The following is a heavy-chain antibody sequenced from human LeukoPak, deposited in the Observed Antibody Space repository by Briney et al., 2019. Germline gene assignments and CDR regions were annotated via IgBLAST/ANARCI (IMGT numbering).Heavy chain of an antibody. CDR3: ARAEWLAVGYYYYMDV. V-gene: IGHV1-8*01. CDR2: IDPNSGDT. J-gene: IGHJ6*03. Sequence: ASVKVSCKASGYTFSSYDINWVRQATGQGLEWMGWIDPNSGDTSYAQKYQGRVTMTRNTSINTAYMALSSLTSDDTAVYYCARAEWLAVGYYYYMDVWGKGTTVTVSS. CDR1: GYTFSSYD. D-gene: IGHD6-19*01.